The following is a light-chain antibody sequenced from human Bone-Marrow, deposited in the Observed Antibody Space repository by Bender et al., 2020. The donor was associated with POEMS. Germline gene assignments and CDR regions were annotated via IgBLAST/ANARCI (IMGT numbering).Light chain of an antibody. CDR3: SSYAGSNTLV. J-gene: IGLJ2*01. CDR1: SSDVGMFNL. CDR2: EVS. Sequence: QSALTQPASVSGSPGQSITISCSGTSSDVGMFNLVSWYQQYPGKAPKLMIYEVSKRPSGVPDRFSGSKSGNTASLTVSGLQADDEADYYCSSYAGSNTLVFGGGTKLTVL. V-gene: IGLV2-8*01.